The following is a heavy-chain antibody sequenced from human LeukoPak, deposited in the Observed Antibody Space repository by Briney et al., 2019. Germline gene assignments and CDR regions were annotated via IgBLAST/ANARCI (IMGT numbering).Heavy chain of an antibody. CDR1: GGTFSSYA. V-gene: IGHV1-69*13. CDR3: AREIAGYFDY. J-gene: IGHJ4*02. Sequence: GASVKVSCKASGGTFSSYAISWVRQAPGQGLEWMGGIIPIFGTANYAQKFQGRVTITADESTSTAYMELSSLRPEDTAVYYCAREIAGYFDYWGQGTLVTVSS. CDR2: IIPIFGTA. D-gene: IGHD6-13*01.